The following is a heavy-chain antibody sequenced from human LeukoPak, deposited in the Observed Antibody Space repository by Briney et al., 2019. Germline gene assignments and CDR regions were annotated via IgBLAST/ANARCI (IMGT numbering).Heavy chain of an antibody. D-gene: IGHD3-10*01. V-gene: IGHV4-59*01. CDR2: IYYSGST. CDR1: GRSISSYY. CDR3: ARTHPGIPGWFDP. Sequence: SETLSLTCTVSGRSISSYYWSWIRQPPGKGLEWIGYIYYSGSTNYNPSLKSRVTISVYTSKNQFSLKLSSVTAADTAVYYCARTHPGIPGWFDPGGQGTLVTVSS. J-gene: IGHJ5*02.